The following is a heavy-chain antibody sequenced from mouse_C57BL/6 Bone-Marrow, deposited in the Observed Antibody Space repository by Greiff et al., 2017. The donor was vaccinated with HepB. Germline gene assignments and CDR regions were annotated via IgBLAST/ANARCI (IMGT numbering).Heavy chain of an antibody. V-gene: IGHV1-61*01. CDR3: ARETTVVAFDV. CDR2: IYPSDSET. J-gene: IGHJ1*03. CDR1: GYTFTSYW. D-gene: IGHD1-1*01. Sequence: QVQLQQPGAELVRPGSSVKLSCKASGYTFTSYWMDWVKQRPGQGLEWIGNIYPSDSETHYNQKFKDKATLTVDKSSSTAYMQLSSLTSEDSAVYYCARETTVVAFDVWGTGTTVTVSS.